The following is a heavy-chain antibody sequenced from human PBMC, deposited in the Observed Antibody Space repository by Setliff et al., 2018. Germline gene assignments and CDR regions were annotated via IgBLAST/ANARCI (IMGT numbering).Heavy chain of an antibody. V-gene: IGHV4-59*01. Sequence: SETLSLTCTVSGGSISTYYWSWIRQPPGKGLEWIGNINYSGNSNYIPSLKSRVTISVDTPKNQFSLKLSSGTAADTAVYYCARDTRVRDSSSVPSDTFDIWGRGTMVTVSS. CDR1: GGSISTYY. D-gene: IGHD2-15*01. CDR3: ARDTRVRDSSSVPSDTFDI. CDR2: INYSGNS. J-gene: IGHJ3*02.